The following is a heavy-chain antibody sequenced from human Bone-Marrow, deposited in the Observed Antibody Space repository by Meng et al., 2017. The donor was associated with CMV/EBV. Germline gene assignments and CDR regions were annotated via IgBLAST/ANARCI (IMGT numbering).Heavy chain of an antibody. D-gene: IGHD2-2*02. CDR3: ASLGYCSSTSCYSWFDP. CDR1: GFTFSSYA. Sequence: GGSLRLSCAASGFTFSSYAMHWVRQAPGKGLERVAVISYDGSNKYYADSVKGRFTISRDNSKNTLYLQMNSLRAEDTAVYYCASLGYCSSTSCYSWFDPWGQGTLVTVSS. J-gene: IGHJ5*02. V-gene: IGHV3-30-3*01. CDR2: ISYDGSNK.